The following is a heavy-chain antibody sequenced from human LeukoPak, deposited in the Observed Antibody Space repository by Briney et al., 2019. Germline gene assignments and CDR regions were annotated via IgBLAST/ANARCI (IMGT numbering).Heavy chain of an antibody. CDR2: ISSSSSYI. J-gene: IGHJ4*02. V-gene: IGHV3-21*01. Sequence: PGGFLRLSCAASGFTFSNYDMHWVRQAPGKGLEWVSAISSSSSYIYYADSIKGRFTISRDNAENSLYLQMNSLRAVDTAVYFCARGEEKATITALDSWGQGTLVTVPS. D-gene: IGHD5-24*01. CDR3: ARGEEKATITALDS. CDR1: GFTFSNYD.